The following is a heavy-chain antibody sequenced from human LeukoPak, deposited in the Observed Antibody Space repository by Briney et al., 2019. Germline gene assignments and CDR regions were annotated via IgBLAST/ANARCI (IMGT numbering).Heavy chain of an antibody. CDR3: ARDPVIVVVTASLGHYYYGMDV. CDR2: INPNSGGT. J-gene: IGHJ6*02. D-gene: IGHD2-21*02. V-gene: IGHV1-2*02. CDR1: GYTFTGYY. Sequence: ASVKVSCKASGYTFTGYYMHWVRQAPGQGLEWMGWINPNSGGTNYAQKFQGTVTMTRDTSISTAYMELSRLRSDDTAVYYCARDPVIVVVTASLGHYYYGMDVWGQGTTVTVSS.